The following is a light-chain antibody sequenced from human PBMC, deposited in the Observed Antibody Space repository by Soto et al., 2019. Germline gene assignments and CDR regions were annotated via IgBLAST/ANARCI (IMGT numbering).Light chain of an antibody. J-gene: IGLJ1*01. CDR2: EVS. V-gene: IGLV2-14*01. CDR1: SSDVGGYNY. Sequence: QSGLTQPASVSGSRGHSITISCTGTSSDVGGYNYVSWYQQHPGKAPKLMIYEVSNRPSGVSNRFSGSKSGNTASLTISGLQAEDEADYYCSSYTSSSTPYVSGTGTKVTVL. CDR3: SSYTSSSTPYV.